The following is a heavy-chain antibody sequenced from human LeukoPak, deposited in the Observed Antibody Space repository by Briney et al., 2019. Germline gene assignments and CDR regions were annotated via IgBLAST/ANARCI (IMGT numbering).Heavy chain of an antibody. D-gene: IGHD1-26*01. CDR2: ISRDGTVT. CDR3: VREVGAPGSFDI. CDR1: QFSFTNNW. J-gene: IGHJ3*02. Sequence: GGSLRLSCVGSQFSFTNNWMHWVRQAPGKGLIWVSRISRDGTVTDYADSVKGRFAISRDNAKNTLYLEMNSLRGEDTGLFYCVREVGAPGSFDIWGQGTLVTVSS. V-gene: IGHV3-74*01.